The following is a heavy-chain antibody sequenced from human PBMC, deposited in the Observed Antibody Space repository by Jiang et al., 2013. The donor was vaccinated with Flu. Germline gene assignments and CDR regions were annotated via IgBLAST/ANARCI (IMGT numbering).Heavy chain of an antibody. V-gene: IGHV4-34*01. J-gene: IGHJ4*02. D-gene: IGHD6-19*01. CDR2: INHSGST. Sequence: TCTVYGGSFSGYYWSWDPPAPRGRGVEWIGEINHSGSTNYNPSLKSRVTISVDTSKNQFSLKLSSVTAADTAVYYCARQIPVAGTLQDYWGQGTLVTVSS. CDR1: GGSFSGYY. CDR3: ARQIPVAGTLQDY.